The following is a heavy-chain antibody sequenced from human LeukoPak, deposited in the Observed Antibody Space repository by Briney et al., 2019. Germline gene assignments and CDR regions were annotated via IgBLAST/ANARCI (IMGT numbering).Heavy chain of an antibody. CDR1: GFTFSGFA. D-gene: IGHD2-2*03. J-gene: IGHJ4*02. Sequence: GGSLRLSCAASGFTFSGFAMSWVRRTPGKGLEWVSAISGSGGSTYYADSVKGRFTISRDNSKNTLYLQMNSLRAEDTAVYYCAKEVGYCSSTSCAAVDYWGQGTLVTVSS. V-gene: IGHV3-23*01. CDR3: AKEVGYCSSTSCAAVDY. CDR2: ISGSGGST.